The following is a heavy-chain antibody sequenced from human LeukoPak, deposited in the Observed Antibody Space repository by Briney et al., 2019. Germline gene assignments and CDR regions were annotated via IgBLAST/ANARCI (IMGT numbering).Heavy chain of an antibody. Sequence: PGGSLRLSCAASGFTFSDYYMSWIRQAPGKGLEWVSYISSSGSTIYYADSVKGRFTISRDNAKNSLYLQMNSLRAEDTAVYYCANLVVPYYYMDVWGKGTTVTVSS. CDR1: GFTFSDYY. CDR2: ISSSGSTI. D-gene: IGHD2-2*01. V-gene: IGHV3-11*04. J-gene: IGHJ6*03. CDR3: ANLVVPYYYMDV.